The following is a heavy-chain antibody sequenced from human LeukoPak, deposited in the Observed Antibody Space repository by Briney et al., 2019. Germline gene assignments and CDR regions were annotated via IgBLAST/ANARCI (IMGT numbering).Heavy chain of an antibody. CDR3: ARDRSDCSSTSCHLFDY. CDR2: IWSDGSNK. J-gene: IGHJ4*02. V-gene: IGHV3-33*01. D-gene: IGHD2-2*01. CDR1: GSTFSTYG. Sequence: GGSLRLSCVASGSTFSTYGMHWVRQAPGKGLEWVSVIWSDGSNKYYADSVKGRFAISRDNSKNTLYLQMNSLRAEDTAVYYCARDRSDCSSTSCHLFDYWGQGTLLTVSS.